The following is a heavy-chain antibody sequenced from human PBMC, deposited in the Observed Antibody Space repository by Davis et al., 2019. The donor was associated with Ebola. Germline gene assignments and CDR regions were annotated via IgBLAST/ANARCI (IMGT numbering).Heavy chain of an antibody. D-gene: IGHD5-18*01. CDR3: ARDSEGSGYSYGFWFDP. CDR1: GGSITSYY. J-gene: IGHJ5*02. CDR2: ISYSGGT. Sequence: SETLSLTCTVSGGSITSYYWSWIRQPPGKGLEWIGYISYSGGTNYNPSLKSRVTISVDTSKNQFSLKLSSVTAADTAVYYCARDSEGSGYSYGFWFDPWGQGTLVSVSS. V-gene: IGHV4-59*01.